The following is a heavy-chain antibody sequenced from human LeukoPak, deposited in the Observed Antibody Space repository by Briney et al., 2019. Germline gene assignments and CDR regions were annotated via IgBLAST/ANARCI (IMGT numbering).Heavy chain of an antibody. V-gene: IGHV1-3*01. CDR3: ASQLTTVTPRGAFGI. CDR2: INAGNGNT. D-gene: IGHD4-17*01. CDR1: GYTFTSYA. J-gene: IGHJ3*02. Sequence: GASVKVSRKASGYTFTSYAMHWVRQAPGQRLEWMGWINAGNGNTKYSQKYRGRVTITRDTSASTAYMELSSLRSEDTAVYYCASQLTTVTPRGAFGIWGQGTMVTVSS.